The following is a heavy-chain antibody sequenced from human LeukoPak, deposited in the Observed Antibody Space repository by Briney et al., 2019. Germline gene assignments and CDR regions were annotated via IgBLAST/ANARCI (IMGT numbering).Heavy chain of an antibody. CDR3: ARGGGYTIDN. J-gene: IGHJ4*02. CDR2: SSAGNADT. CDR1: GYTFMDYA. D-gene: IGHD3-16*01. Sequence: ASVKVSCKASGYTFMDYALHWLRQAPGQRPEWMGWSSAGNADTKYSQEFQGRLTITRDTSASTAYMEVSTLRSEDMAVYYCARGGGYTIDNWGQGTLVTVSS. V-gene: IGHV1-3*02.